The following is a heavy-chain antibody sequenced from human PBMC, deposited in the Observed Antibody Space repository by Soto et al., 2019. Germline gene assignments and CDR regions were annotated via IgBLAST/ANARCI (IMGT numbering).Heavy chain of an antibody. D-gene: IGHD6-25*01. J-gene: IGHJ4*02. CDR2: IKSKTDGGRT. CDR3: TIDRIGAAGPRLFDY. V-gene: IGHV3-15*01. CDR1: GFTFTNAW. Sequence: GESLKISCAASGFTFTNAWMSWVRQAPGKGLEWIGRIKSKTDGGRTDYAAPVKGRFTISRDDSKNTLYLQMNSLKTEDTAVYYCTIDRIGAAGPRLFDYWGQGTLVTVSS.